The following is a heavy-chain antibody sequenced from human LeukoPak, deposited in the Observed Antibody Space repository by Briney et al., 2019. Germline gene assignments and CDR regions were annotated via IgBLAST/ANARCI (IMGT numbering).Heavy chain of an antibody. CDR1: GGSISSGGYY. Sequence: SETLSLTCTVSGGSISSGGYYWSWIRQHPGKGLEWIGYIYYSGSTYYNPSLKSRVTISVDTSKNQFSLKLSSVTAADTAVYYCAKSEDYYDSSGYPPGAFDIWGQGTMVTVSS. V-gene: IGHV4-31*03. CDR2: IYYSGST. J-gene: IGHJ3*02. D-gene: IGHD3-22*01. CDR3: AKSEDYYDSSGYPPGAFDI.